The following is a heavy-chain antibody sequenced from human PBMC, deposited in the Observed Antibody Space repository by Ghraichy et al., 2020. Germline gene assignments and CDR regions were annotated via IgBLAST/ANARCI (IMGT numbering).Heavy chain of an antibody. D-gene: IGHD6-19*01. CDR3: ARAVAVTGHEDY. J-gene: IGHJ4*02. V-gene: IGHV3-48*02. CDR2: ISSSGNTI. Sequence: GGSLRLSCAASGFTFSSYSMNWVRQAPGKGLEWVSYISSSGNTIYYADSVKGRFSISRDNAKNLVFLQMNSLRDEDTAVYYCARAVAVTGHEDYWGQGTLVTVSS. CDR1: GFTFSSYS.